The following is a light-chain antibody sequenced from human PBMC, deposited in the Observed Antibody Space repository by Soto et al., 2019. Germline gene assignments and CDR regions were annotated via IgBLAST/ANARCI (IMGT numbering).Light chain of an antibody. CDR2: EVR. J-gene: IGLJ1*01. CDR3: CSYAGRLNYV. CDR1: SGDVGDYNY. V-gene: IGLV2-11*01. Sequence: QSALAQPRSVSGSPGQSVTISCTGSSGDVGDYNYVSWYRQYPGEAPTLLIYEVRRRPSGVPDRFSGSKSGNTASLTISGLQAEDEADYYCCSYAGRLNYVFGTGTKVTVL.